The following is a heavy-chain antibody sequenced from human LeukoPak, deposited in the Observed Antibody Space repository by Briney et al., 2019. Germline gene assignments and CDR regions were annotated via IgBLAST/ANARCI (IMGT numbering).Heavy chain of an antibody. V-gene: IGHV4-59*01. Sequence: SETLSLTCTVSGGSISSYYWSWIRQPPGKGLEWIGYIYYSGSTNYNPSLKSRVTISVDTSKNQFSLKLSAVTAADTAVYYCASYKRNAFDIWGQGTMVTVSS. CDR3: ASYKRNAFDI. CDR2: IYYSGST. J-gene: IGHJ3*02. CDR1: GGSISSYY. D-gene: IGHD1-1*01.